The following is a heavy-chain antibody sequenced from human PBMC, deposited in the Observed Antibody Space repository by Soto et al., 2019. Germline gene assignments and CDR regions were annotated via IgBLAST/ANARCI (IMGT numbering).Heavy chain of an antibody. D-gene: IGHD1-1*01. CDR3: ARHEPLMDWNTTNDRFET. Sequence: PVDSLKISFEVSGYTFTSYVIICVRQMPGKGLEWMGRIDASDSYTNYSPSFQGHVTISADKSISTAHLQWRSLKASETAIYYCARHEPLMDWNTTNDRFETRGQGTRV. CDR2: IDASDSYT. J-gene: IGHJ4*02. CDR1: GYTFTSYV. V-gene: IGHV5-10-1*01.